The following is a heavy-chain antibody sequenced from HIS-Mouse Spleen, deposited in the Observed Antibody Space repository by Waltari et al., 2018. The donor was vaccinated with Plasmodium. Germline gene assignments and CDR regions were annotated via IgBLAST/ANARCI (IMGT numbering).Heavy chain of an antibody. Sequence: VQLVESGGGLVQPGGSLRPSCAASGFTCSSHWMDWVRQPPGKGLEWVANIKQDGSEKYYVDSVKGRFTIARDNAKNSLYLQMNSLRAEDTAVYYCARLRRANWGMADAFDIWGQGTMVTVSS. CDR1: GFTCSSHW. CDR3: ARLRRANWGMADAFDI. CDR2: IKQDGSEK. J-gene: IGHJ3*02. V-gene: IGHV3-7*01. D-gene: IGHD7-27*01.